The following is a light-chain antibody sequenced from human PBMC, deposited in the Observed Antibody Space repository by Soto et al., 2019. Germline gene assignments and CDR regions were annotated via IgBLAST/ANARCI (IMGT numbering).Light chain of an antibody. CDR3: SSYTLSGNYV. CDR2: DVT. CDR1: SSDFGTYNS. Sequence: QSVLPQPASVSGSPGQSITISCTGTSSDFGTYNSVSWYQQHPGKAPKVMIYDVTNRPSGVSSRFSGSKSGNTASLTISGLQAEDEADYYCSSYTLSGNYVFGTGTKVTVL. V-gene: IGLV2-14*01. J-gene: IGLJ1*01.